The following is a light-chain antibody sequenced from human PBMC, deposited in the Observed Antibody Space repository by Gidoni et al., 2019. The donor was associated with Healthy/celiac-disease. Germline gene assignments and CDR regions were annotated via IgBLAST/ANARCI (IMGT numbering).Light chain of an antibody. V-gene: IGLV1-51*02. J-gene: IGLJ3*02. CDR2: ENN. CDR3: GTWDSSLSAWV. Sequence: QSVLPQPPSVSAAPGQKVTNSCSGSSSNIGNNYVSWYQQLPGTAPKLLLYENNKRPSGIPDRFSGSKSGTSATLGITGLQTGDAADYYCGTWDSSLSAWVFGGGTKLTVL. CDR1: SSNIGNNY.